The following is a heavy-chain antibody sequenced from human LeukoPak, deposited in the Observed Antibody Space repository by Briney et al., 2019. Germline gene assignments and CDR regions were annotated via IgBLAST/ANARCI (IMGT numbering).Heavy chain of an antibody. D-gene: IGHD3-10*01. CDR3: ARDRLKGYYGSGSYYS. CDR1: GGSFSGYY. Sequence: SETLSLTCAVYGGSFSGYYWSWIRQPPGKGLEWIGEINHSGSTNYNPSLKSRVTISVDTSMNQFSLKLSSVTAADTAVYYCARDRLKGYYGSGSYYSWGQGTLVTVSS. CDR2: INHSGST. V-gene: IGHV4-34*01. J-gene: IGHJ5*02.